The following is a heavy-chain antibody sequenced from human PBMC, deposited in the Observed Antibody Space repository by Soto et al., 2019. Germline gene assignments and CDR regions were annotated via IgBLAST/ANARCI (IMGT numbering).Heavy chain of an antibody. V-gene: IGHV1-46*03. CDR1: GYTFTSYY. CDR3: AIRDIADAFDI. CDR2: INPSGGST. J-gene: IGHJ3*02. D-gene: IGHD2-15*01. Sequence: ASVKVSCKASGYTFTSYYMHWVRQAPGQGLEWMGIINPSGGSTSYAQKFQGRVTMTRDTSTSTVYMELSSLRSEDTAVYYCAIRDIADAFDIWGQGTMVTVSS.